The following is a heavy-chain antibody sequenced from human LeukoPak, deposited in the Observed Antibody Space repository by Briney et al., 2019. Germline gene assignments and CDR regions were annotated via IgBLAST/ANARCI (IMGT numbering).Heavy chain of an antibody. CDR3: AKAGTSYSGYYYMDV. D-gene: IGHD1-26*01. J-gene: IGHJ6*03. CDR1: GFTFSSYG. CDR2: ISGSGGST. V-gene: IGHV3-23*01. Sequence: PGGSLRLSCAASGFTFSSYGMSWVRQAPGKGLEWVSAISGSGGSTYYADSVKGRFTISRDNSKNTLYLQMNSLRAEDTAVYYCAKAGTSYSGYYYMDVWGKGTTVTVSS.